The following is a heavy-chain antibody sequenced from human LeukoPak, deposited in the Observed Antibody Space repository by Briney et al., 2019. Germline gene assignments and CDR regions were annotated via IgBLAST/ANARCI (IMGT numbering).Heavy chain of an antibody. Sequence: PSETLSLTCTVSGGSISSYYWSWIRQPPGKGLEWIGYIYYSGSTNYNPSLKSRVTISVDTSKNQFSLKLSSVTAADTAVYYCARQYSGRVIGAFDIWGQGTMVTVSS. D-gene: IGHD1-26*01. V-gene: IGHV4-59*01. CDR1: GGSISSYY. J-gene: IGHJ3*02. CDR2: IYYSGST. CDR3: ARQYSGRVIGAFDI.